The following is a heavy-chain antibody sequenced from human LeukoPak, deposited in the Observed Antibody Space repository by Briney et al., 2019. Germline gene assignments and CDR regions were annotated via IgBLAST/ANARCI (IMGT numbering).Heavy chain of an antibody. D-gene: IGHD5-18*01. Sequence: ASVKVSCKASRYRFTDYYIHWVRQAPGQGLDWMGWINPNSGDTNYAQKFQGRVTLTRDTSISTAYMELSRLTSDDTAVYHCARARGDKAMVAHYNYYMDVWGEGTTVTVSS. CDR3: ARARGDKAMVAHYNYYMDV. CDR1: RYRFTDYY. CDR2: INPNSGDT. V-gene: IGHV1-2*02. J-gene: IGHJ6*03.